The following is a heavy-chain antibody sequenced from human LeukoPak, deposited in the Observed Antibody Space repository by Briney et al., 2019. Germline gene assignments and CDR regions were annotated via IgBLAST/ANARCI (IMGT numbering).Heavy chain of an antibody. CDR1: GGTFSSYA. Sequence: GSTVKVSCKASGGTFSSYAISWVRQAPGQGLEWMGGIIPIFGTANYAQKFQGRVTITADESTSTAYMELSSLRSEDTAVYYCARDLAYSSLSYFDYWGQGTLVTVSS. D-gene: IGHD6-6*01. CDR3: ARDLAYSSLSYFDY. J-gene: IGHJ4*02. CDR2: IIPIFGTA. V-gene: IGHV1-69*01.